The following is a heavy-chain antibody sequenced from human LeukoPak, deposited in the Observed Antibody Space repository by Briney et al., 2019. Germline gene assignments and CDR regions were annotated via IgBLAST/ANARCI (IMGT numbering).Heavy chain of an antibody. CDR2: ISGSGGST. CDR1: GFTFSSYA. Sequence: GGSLRLSCAASGFTFSSYAMSWVRQAPGKGLEWVSAISGSGGSTYYADSVKGRFTISRDNSKNTLYLQMSSLRAEDTAIYYCAKEEYSTRYYYYGMDVWGQGTTVTVS. CDR3: AKEEYSTRYYYYGMDV. V-gene: IGHV3-23*01. D-gene: IGHD2-2*01. J-gene: IGHJ6*02.